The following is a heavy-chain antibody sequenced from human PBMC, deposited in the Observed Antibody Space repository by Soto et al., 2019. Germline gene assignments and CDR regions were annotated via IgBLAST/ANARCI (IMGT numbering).Heavy chain of an antibody. D-gene: IGHD2-2*01. J-gene: IGHJ5*02. CDR3: ARSAVVVPAAILWYWFDP. CDR2: IIPIFGTA. CDR1: GGTFSSYA. Sequence: SVKVSCKASGGTFSSYAISWVRRAPGQGLEWMGGIIPIFGTANYAQKFQGRVTITADKSTSTAYMELSSLRSEDTAVYYCARSAVVVPAAILWYWFDPWGQGTLVTVSS. V-gene: IGHV1-69*06.